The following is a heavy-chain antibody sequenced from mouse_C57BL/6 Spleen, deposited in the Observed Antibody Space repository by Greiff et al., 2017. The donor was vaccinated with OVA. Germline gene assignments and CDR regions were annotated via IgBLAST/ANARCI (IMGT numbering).Heavy chain of an antibody. CDR1: GYTFTDYY. V-gene: IGHV1-75*01. J-gene: IGHJ4*01. CDR3: VKFYYRTYDMDY. D-gene: IGHD2-14*01. CDR2: IFPGSGNT. Sequence: VQLQQSGPELVKPGASVKISCKASGYTFTDYYIHWVKQRPGQGLEWIGWIFPGSGNTYYNEKFKGKATLTADKSSSTAYMLLSSLTSEDSAVYFCVKFYYRTYDMDYWGQGTPVTVSS.